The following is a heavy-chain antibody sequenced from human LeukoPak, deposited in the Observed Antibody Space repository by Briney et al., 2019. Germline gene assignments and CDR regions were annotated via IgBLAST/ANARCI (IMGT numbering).Heavy chain of an antibody. Sequence: AGGSLRLSCTTSGFTFGESVMSWFRQAPGMGLEWVGFIRSKRYGGTTQYAASVKGRFTISRDDSKSIAYLQMNSLKTEDTAVYFCARSYDVLAAYFPPDYWGQGTLVTVSS. D-gene: IGHD3-9*01. J-gene: IGHJ4*02. CDR3: ARSYDVLAAYFPPDY. V-gene: IGHV3-49*03. CDR2: IRSKRYGGTT. CDR1: GFTFGESV.